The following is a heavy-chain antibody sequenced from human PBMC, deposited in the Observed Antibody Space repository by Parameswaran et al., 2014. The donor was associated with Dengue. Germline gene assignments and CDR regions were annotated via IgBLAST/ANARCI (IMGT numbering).Heavy chain of an antibody. CDR2: INSYGNVT. CDR3: ARAGRTAWFSPPLW. CDR1: GYNFTDYG. Sequence: PGASVKVSCKASGYNFTDYGLTWVRQAPGEGLEWMGWINSYGNVTHYSEKFQGRVTMTTDPSTNTAFLELRSLRSDDTAVFYCARAGRTAWFSPPLWWGQGTLVTVSS. D-gene: IGHD3-9*01. V-gene: IGHV1-18*04. J-gene: IGHJ4*02.